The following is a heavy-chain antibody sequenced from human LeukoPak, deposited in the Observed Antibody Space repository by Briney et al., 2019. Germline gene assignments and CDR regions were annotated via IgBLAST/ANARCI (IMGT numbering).Heavy chain of an antibody. D-gene: IGHD2-15*01. CDR1: GFTFGGYA. CDR2: IRSKAYGGTT. Sequence: GGSLRLSCTASGFTFGGYAMSWFRQAPGKGLEWVGFIRSKAYGGTTEYAASVKGRFTISRDDSKSIAYLQMNSLKTEDTAVYYCTRAPLGYCSGGSCYPCYFDYWGQGTLVTVSS. CDR3: TRAPLGYCSGGSCYPCYFDY. V-gene: IGHV3-49*03. J-gene: IGHJ4*02.